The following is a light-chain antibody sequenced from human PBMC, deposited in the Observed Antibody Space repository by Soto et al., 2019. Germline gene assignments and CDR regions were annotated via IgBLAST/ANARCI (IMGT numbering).Light chain of an antibody. J-gene: IGKJ4*01. CDR3: QQYYTTPT. V-gene: IGKV4-1*01. CDR1: QSVLYSSNNKNY. CDR2: WAS. Sequence: DSVMTQSPDSLAVSLGERATINCKSSQSVLYSSNNKNYLAWYQQKPGQPPKLLIYWASTRESGVPDRFSGSGSGTDFTLTISSLPAEDVAVYYCQQYYTTPTFGGGTKVDIK.